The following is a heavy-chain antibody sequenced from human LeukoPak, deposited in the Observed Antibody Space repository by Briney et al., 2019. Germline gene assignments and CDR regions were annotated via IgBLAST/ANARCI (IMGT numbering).Heavy chain of an antibody. Sequence: PSETLSLTCTVSGGSISSSSYYWGWIRQPPGKGLEWIGSIYYSGSTYYNPSLKSRVTISVDTSKNQFSLKLSSVTAADTAVYYCARSERPGSLDYWGQGTLVTVSS. D-gene: IGHD1-26*01. J-gene: IGHJ4*02. CDR3: ARSERPGSLDY. CDR1: GGSISSSSYY. CDR2: IYYSGST. V-gene: IGHV4-39*07.